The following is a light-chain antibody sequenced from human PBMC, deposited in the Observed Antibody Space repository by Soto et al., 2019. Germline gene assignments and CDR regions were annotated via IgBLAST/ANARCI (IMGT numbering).Light chain of an antibody. CDR2: AVS. J-gene: IGKJ1*01. CDR1: RAVDSTY. Sequence: EIVLTQSPGTLSLSPGERATISCRASRAVDSTYLAWYQQKPGQALRLLIYAVSTRATGIPDRFNGSGSGKDFTLTISRLEPEDFAVYHCQQYVGSSRTFGQGTKVEIK. V-gene: IGKV3-20*01. CDR3: QQYVGSSRT.